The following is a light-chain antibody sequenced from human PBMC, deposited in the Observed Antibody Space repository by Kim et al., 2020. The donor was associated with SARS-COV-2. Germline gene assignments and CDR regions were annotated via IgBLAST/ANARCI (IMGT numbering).Light chain of an antibody. CDR2: DAS. V-gene: IGKV3-11*01. CDR1: QSVSSY. CDR3: QQRSNWPPT. J-gene: IGKJ4*01. Sequence: LSPWQRATLSCRASQSVSSYLAWYQQRPGQAPRLLIYDASNRATGIPARFSGSGSGIDFTLTISSPEPEDFAVYYCQQRSNWPPTFGGGTKVDIK.